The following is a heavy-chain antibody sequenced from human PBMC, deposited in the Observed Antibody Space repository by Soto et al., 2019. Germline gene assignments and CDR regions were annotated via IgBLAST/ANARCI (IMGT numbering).Heavy chain of an antibody. CDR3: ATPVTQQLVRDSYHI. D-gene: IGHD6-13*01. Sequence: EVQLLESGGGLVQPGGSLRLSCAVSGFTFSNYAMSWVRQAPGKGLEWVSAITSSGGGTSYSDSVKGRFTISRDNSKNTLYLEMNSLSGGDAAVYYCATPVTQQLVRDSYHIWGQGTLVTVSS. CDR1: GFTFSNYA. J-gene: IGHJ3*02. V-gene: IGHV3-23*01. CDR2: ITSSGGGT.